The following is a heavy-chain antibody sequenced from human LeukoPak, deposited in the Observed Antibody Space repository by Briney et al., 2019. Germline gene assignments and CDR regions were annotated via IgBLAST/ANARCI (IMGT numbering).Heavy chain of an antibody. Sequence: SQTLSLTCTVSGGSISRGDYYWSWIRQPPGKGLEWIGYIYYSGSTYYNPSLKSRVTISVETSKIQFSLKLSSVTAADTAVYYCARDRNGITYDYWGHGTLVTVSS. CDR2: IYYSGST. CDR1: GGSISRGDYY. CDR3: ARDRNGITYDY. J-gene: IGHJ4*01. V-gene: IGHV4-30-4*01. D-gene: IGHD3-3*01.